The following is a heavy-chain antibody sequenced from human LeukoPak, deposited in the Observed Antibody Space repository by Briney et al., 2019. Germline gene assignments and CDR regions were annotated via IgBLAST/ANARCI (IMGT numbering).Heavy chain of an antibody. CDR1: GFTFSNYA. CDR3: AKALAVAGHYYFDY. CDR2: ISTSGGST. V-gene: IGHV3-23*01. Sequence: GGSLRLSCAASGFTFSNYAMTWVRQAPGKGLEWVSAISTSGGSTNYADSVKGRFTISRDNSKNTLYLQMNSLRAEDTAVYYCAKALAVAGHYYFDYWGQGTLVTVSS. D-gene: IGHD6-19*01. J-gene: IGHJ4*02.